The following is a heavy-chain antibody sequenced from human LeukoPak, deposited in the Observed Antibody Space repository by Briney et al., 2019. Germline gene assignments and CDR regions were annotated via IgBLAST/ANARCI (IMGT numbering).Heavy chain of an antibody. D-gene: IGHD3-10*01. CDR2: INHSGST. CDR1: GGSFSGYY. CDR3: ARGPGVITYGSGSYRSYYFDY. Sequence: PSETLSLTCAVYGGSFSGYYWSWIRQPPGKGLEWIGEINHSGSTSYNPSLKSRVTISVDTSKNQFSLKLSSVTAADTAVYYCARGPGVITYGSGSYRSYYFDYWGQGTLVTVSS. V-gene: IGHV4-34*01. J-gene: IGHJ4*02.